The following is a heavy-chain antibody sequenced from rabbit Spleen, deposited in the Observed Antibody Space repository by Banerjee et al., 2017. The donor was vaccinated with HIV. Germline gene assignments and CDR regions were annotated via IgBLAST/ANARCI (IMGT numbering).Heavy chain of an antibody. J-gene: IGHJ4*01. Sequence: QEQLVETGGGLVQPGGSLTLTCKASGVSLNDKDVMCWVRQAPGKGLEWIACIDAGSDGTYYASWAKGRFTISKTSSTVDLKMTSLTAADTATYFCARESFSNWDLWGQGTLVTVS. CDR1: GVSLNDKDV. V-gene: IGHV1S45*01. CDR3: ARESFSNWDL. CDR2: IDAGSDGT. D-gene: IGHD7-1*01.